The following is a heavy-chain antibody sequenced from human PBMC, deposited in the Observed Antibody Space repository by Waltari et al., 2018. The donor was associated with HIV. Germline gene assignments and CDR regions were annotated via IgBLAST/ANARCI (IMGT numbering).Heavy chain of an antibody. CDR3: ARVTTVTGDSYFYYGMDV. CDR1: GYTFTGYY. V-gene: IGHV1-2*06. CDR2: INPNSGGT. J-gene: IGHJ6*02. Sequence: QVQLVLSGAAVRKPGGSVEVSCKASGYTFTGYYLPWVRQAPGQGLEWMGRINPNSGGTNYAQKFQARVTMTRDTSIGAAYMELSSLRPNDTAVYYCARVTTVTGDSYFYYGMDVWGQGTTVTVSS. D-gene: IGHD4-17*01.